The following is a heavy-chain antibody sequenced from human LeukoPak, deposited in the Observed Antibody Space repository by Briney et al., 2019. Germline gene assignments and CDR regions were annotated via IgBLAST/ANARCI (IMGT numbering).Heavy chain of an antibody. CDR3: ARTAHYSSSWYTFDY. CDR1: GGSFSGYY. J-gene: IGHJ4*02. V-gene: IGHV4-34*01. CDR2: INHSGST. D-gene: IGHD6-13*01. Sequence: SETLSLTCAVYGGSFSGYYWSWIRQPPGKGLEWIGEINHSGSTNYNPSLKSRVTISVDTSKNQFSLKLSSVTAADTAVYYCARTAHYSSSWYTFDYWGQGTLVTVSS.